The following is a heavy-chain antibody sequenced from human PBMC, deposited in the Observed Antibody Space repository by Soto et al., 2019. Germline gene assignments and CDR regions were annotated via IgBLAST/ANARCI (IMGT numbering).Heavy chain of an antibody. CDR1: GYTLSTHW. Sequence: PGESLKISCKASGYTLSTHWIAWVRQLPGKCLEGIGIINPRDSDTMYSPCFEGQVTMSVDKSINTAYLQWRRLKASSTAMYFCARRVVHDILSPTYYLDAWGQGTLVTVSS. V-gene: IGHV5-51*01. CDR2: INPRDSDT. J-gene: IGHJ4*02. D-gene: IGHD3-9*01. CDR3: ARRVVHDILSPTYYLDA.